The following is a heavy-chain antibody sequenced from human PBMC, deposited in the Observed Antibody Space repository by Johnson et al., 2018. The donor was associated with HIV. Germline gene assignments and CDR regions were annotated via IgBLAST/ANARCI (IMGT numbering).Heavy chain of an antibody. CDR2: IKQDGSAK. D-gene: IGHD6-13*01. Sequence: VHLVPLGGGLVPPGASLPLPSSSSGFTFSTSRTSWVLQAPAMGPSWLPNIKQDGSAKYDVDSVKGRFTISRDNAKNSLYLQMNSLRAEDTAVYYCAKSYSSSWYTDAFDIWGQGTMVTVSS. V-gene: IGHV3-7*01. J-gene: IGHJ3*02. CDR3: AKSYSSSWYTDAFDI. CDR1: GFTFSTSR.